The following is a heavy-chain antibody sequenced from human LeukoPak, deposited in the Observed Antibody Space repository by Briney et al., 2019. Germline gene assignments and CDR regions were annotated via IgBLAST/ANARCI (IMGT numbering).Heavy chain of an antibody. Sequence: ASVKVSCKASGYTFTSYDINWVRQVTGQGLEWMGWMNPISGNTGHAQKLQGRVTMTTDTSTSTAYMELRSLRSDDTAVYYCARDLGYSGWPRGDYWGQGTLVTVSS. V-gene: IGHV1-8*01. D-gene: IGHD6-19*01. CDR3: ARDLGYSGWPRGDY. CDR1: GYTFTSYD. J-gene: IGHJ4*02. CDR2: MNPISGNT.